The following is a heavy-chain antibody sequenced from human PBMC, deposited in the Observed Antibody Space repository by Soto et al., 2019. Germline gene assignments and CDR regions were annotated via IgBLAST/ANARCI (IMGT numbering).Heavy chain of an antibody. CDR3: ARAHTMVRGAIYGMDV. Sequence: EVQLVESGGGLVKPGGSMRLSCKASGFTFSDYTMNWVRQAPGQGLEWVSSISSRSSYISYADSVKGRFTTSRDNAKKSLYLQMNSLRAEDTAVYYCARAHTMVRGAIYGMDVWGQGTTVTVSS. V-gene: IGHV3-21*01. CDR1: GFTFSDYT. J-gene: IGHJ6*02. CDR2: ISSRSSYI. D-gene: IGHD3-10*01.